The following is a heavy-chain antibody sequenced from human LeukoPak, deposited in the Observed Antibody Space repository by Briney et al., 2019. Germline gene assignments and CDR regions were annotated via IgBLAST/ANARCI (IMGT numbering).Heavy chain of an antibody. J-gene: IGHJ4*02. CDR3: TRDRGYSGYAHGY. V-gene: IGHV3-21*01. D-gene: IGHD5-12*01. CDR2: ILNSSYI. CDR1: GFTFNNYA. Sequence: PGGSLRLSCAASGFTFNNYALGWVRQAPGKGLEWVSSILNSSYIYYADSVKGRFTISRDNTENSLFLQMNRLRAEDTAVYYCTRDRGYSGYAHGYWGQGTLVTVSS.